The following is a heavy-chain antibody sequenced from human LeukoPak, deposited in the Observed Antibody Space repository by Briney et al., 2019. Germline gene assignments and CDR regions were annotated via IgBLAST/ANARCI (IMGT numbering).Heavy chain of an antibody. D-gene: IGHD6-13*01. Sequence: GGSLRLSCAASGFTFSSHWMHWVRQAPGKGLVWVSRINRDGSSTSYADSVRGRFTISRDNAKNSLYLQMNSLRAEDTAVYYCARTEQQLGWFDPWGQGTLVTVSS. CDR1: GFTFSSHW. J-gene: IGHJ5*02. CDR2: INRDGSST. CDR3: ARTEQQLGWFDP. V-gene: IGHV3-74*01.